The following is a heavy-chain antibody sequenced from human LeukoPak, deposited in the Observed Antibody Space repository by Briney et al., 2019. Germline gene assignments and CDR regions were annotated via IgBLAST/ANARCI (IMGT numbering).Heavy chain of an antibody. CDR1: GFTFSGSA. V-gene: IGHV3-73*01. CDR2: IRGKANSYAT. J-gene: IGHJ6*02. Sequence: QPGGSLKLSCAASGFTFSGSAMHWVRQASGKGLEWVGRIRGKANSYATAYAASVKGRFTISRDDSKNTAYLQMNSLKTEDTAVYYCTIDYYYGMDVWGQGTTVTVSS. CDR3: TIDYYYGMDV.